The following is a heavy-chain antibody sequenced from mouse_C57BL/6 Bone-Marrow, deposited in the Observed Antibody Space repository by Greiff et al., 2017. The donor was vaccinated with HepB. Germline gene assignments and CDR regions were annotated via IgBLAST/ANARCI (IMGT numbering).Heavy chain of an antibody. CDR2: IRNKANGYTT. D-gene: IGHD2-1*01. CDR1: GFTFTDYY. CDR3: ARYGGNSFAY. Sequence: EVMLVESGGGLVQPGGSLSLSCAASGFTFTDYYMSWVRQPPGKALEWLGFIRNKANGYTTEYSASVKGRFTISRDNSQSILYLQMNALRAEDSATYYCARYGGNSFAYWGQGTLVTVSA. V-gene: IGHV7-3*01. J-gene: IGHJ3*01.